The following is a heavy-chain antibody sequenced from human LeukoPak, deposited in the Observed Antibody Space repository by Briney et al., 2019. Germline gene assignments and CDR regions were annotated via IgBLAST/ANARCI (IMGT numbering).Heavy chain of an antibody. V-gene: IGHV3-30*18. CDR3: AKVGSHIVALTGEFDY. J-gene: IGHJ4*02. Sequence: GRSLRLSCAASGFPFSDYGMYWVRQAPGKGLEWLAVISHDGNNKYYADSVKGRFTISRDNSKNTPSLQMNSLRAEDTAVYFCAKVGSHIVALTGEFDYWGQGTLVTVSS. CDR2: ISHDGNNK. D-gene: IGHD2-21*02. CDR1: GFPFSDYG.